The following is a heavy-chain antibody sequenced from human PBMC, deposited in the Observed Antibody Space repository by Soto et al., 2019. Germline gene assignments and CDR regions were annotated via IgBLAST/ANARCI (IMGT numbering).Heavy chain of an antibody. Sequence: QVQLVESGGGVVQPGRSLRLSCAASGFTFSSYGMHWVRQAPGKGLEWVAVISFDGTNKYSADSVRGRFTISRDNSKNTLYLQMNSLRDEDTAVYYCAKDVGVGELLVHWFDLWGQGTLVTVSS. J-gene: IGHJ5*02. D-gene: IGHD3-10*01. CDR1: GFTFSSYG. CDR3: AKDVGVGELLVHWFDL. CDR2: ISFDGTNK. V-gene: IGHV3-30*18.